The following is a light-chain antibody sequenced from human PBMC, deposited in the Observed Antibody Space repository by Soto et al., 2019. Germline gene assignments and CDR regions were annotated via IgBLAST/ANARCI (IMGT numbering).Light chain of an antibody. CDR2: KAS. CDR3: EHYSSYSEA. CDR1: QSISIG. J-gene: IGKJ1*01. Sequence: DIQMTQSPSTLYASVGDGVVISCLASQSISIGLAWYQQKPGKAPKLLIYKASTLKSGVPSRFIGSGSGTEFTLTISSLQPDDFATYFCEHYSSYSEAFGQGTKVDI. V-gene: IGKV1-5*03.